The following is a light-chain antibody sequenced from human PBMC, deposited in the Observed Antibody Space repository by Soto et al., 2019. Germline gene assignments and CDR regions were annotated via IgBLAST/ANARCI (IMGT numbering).Light chain of an antibody. Sequence: QRVRTKAASGAGVHGRGSPISCTGTSSDVGAYNYVSWCQQHPGKAPKLIIYEVSNRPSGVSWRFSGSKSGNTASLTISGLQSEDEADYYCSSHTTSNTRVFGTGTKVTVL. CDR2: EVS. CDR1: SSDVGAYNY. V-gene: IGLV2-14*01. J-gene: IGLJ1*01. CDR3: SSHTTSNTRV.